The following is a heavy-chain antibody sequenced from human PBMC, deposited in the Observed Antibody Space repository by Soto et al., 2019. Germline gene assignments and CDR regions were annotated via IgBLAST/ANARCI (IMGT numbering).Heavy chain of an antibody. CDR1: GFTFSNYE. CDR3: ARGEWELPYYFDY. Sequence: EAQLVESGGGLVQPGGSLRLSCAASGFTFSNYEMHWVRQAPGKGLEYVSGISNNGAHTDYAKSVKGRFTISRDNSKNTLYLQMNSLRAEDTAVYYCARGEWELPYYFDYWGQGTLVTVSS. D-gene: IGHD1-26*01. CDR2: ISNNGAHT. V-gene: IGHV3-64*01. J-gene: IGHJ4*02.